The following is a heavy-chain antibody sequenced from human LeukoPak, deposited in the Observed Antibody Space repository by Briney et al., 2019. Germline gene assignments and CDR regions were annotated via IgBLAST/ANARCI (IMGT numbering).Heavy chain of an antibody. V-gene: IGHV3-30*18. D-gene: IGHD5-24*01. Sequence: GGSLRLSCAASGFTFSSYGMHWVRQAPGKGLEWVGVISYDGSNKYYADSVKGRFTISRDNSKNPLYLQVNSLRAEDTAVYYCAKENRERDFDYWGQGTLVTVSS. J-gene: IGHJ4*02. CDR3: AKENRERDFDY. CDR2: ISYDGSNK. CDR1: GFTFSSYG.